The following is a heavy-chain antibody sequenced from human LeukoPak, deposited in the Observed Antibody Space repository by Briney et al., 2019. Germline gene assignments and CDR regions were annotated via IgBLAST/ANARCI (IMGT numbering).Heavy chain of an antibody. J-gene: IGHJ4*02. V-gene: IGHV1-2*02. D-gene: IGHD2-15*01. CDR1: GYIFTGYY. CDR2: INPSGGGT. Sequence: ASVKVSCKASGYIFTGYYVHWVRQAPGQGLEWMGWINPSGGGTNYAETFQGRVTMTRDTSISTAYMELSSLRSDDTAIYSCARGQTSTYCSGTHCYLLDDWGQGTLVTVSS. CDR3: ARGQTSTYCSGTHCYLLDD.